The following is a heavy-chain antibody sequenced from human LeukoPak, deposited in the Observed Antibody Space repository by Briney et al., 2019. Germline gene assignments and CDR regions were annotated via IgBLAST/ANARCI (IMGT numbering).Heavy chain of an antibody. CDR1: GFTFSSYS. CDR3: ATTHQLRFLEWLSLLDY. Sequence: TGGSLRLSCAASGFTFSSYSMNWVRQAPGKGLEWVSYISSSSSTIYYADSVKGRFTISRDNAKNSLYLQMNSLRAEDTAVYYCATTHQLRFLEWLSLLDYWGQGTLVTVSS. V-gene: IGHV3-48*01. D-gene: IGHD3-3*01. CDR2: ISSSSSTI. J-gene: IGHJ4*02.